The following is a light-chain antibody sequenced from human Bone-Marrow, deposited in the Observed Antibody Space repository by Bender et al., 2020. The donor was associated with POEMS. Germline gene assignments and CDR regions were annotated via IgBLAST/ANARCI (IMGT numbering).Light chain of an antibody. J-gene: IGLJ3*02. Sequence: QLVLTQSPSASASLGASVKLTCTLSSGHSNYPIAWHQQQPEKGPRYLMRLNSDGSHNKGDGIPDRFSGSSSGSERYLTISSLQSEDEADYYCQTWDNGIPWVFGGGTKLTVL. CDR1: SGHSNYP. V-gene: IGLV4-69*02. CDR3: QTWDNGIPWV. CDR2: LNSDGSH.